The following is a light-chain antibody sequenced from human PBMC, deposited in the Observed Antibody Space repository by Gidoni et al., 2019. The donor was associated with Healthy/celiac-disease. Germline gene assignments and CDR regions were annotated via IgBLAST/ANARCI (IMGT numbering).Light chain of an antibody. Sequence: DIFLTQSQASLASSLGERATINCKSSQSVLYSSNNKNYLAWYQQKPGQRPKLLIYWASTRESGVPARCSGSGSGTDFTRTISSLKAEDVAVYYCQQYYGTPLTFGGGTRVEIK. CDR3: QQYYGTPLT. V-gene: IGKV4-1*01. J-gene: IGKJ4*01. CDR1: QSVLYSSNNKNY. CDR2: WAS.